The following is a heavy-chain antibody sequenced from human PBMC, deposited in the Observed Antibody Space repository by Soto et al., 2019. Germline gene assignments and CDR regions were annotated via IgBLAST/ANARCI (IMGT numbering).Heavy chain of an antibody. V-gene: IGHV4-39*01. D-gene: IGHD6-19*01. CDR2: VYYSGST. CDR3: ARRLAVTGTLEYYFDY. CDR1: GGSISSSIYY. Sequence: QLQLQESGPRLVKPSETLSLTCTVSGGSISSSIYYWGWIRQPPGKGLEWIGTVYYSGSTYYNPSLQSRVTISVDTSKNKFSLRLNSVTASDTAVYYCARRLAVTGTLEYYFDYWGQGSLVTVSS. J-gene: IGHJ4*02.